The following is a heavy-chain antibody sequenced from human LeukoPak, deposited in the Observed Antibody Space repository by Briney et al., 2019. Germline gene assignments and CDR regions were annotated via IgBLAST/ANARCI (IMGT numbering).Heavy chain of an antibody. V-gene: IGHV3-7*04. Sequence: RGSLRLSCVASGFTFSIYWMSWVRQAPGEGLEWVANIKQVVSEKYYVASVKGRFTISRDNAKNSLYLQMNGLRAEDTAVYYCARDGARGYYDSSGYYGPPLLDAFDIWGQGTMVTVSS. J-gene: IGHJ3*02. CDR2: IKQVVSEK. CDR3: ARDGARGYYDSSGYYGPPLLDAFDI. D-gene: IGHD3-22*01. CDR1: GFTFSIYW.